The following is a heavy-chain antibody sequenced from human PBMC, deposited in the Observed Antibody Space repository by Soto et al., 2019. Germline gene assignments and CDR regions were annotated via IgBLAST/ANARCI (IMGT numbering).Heavy chain of an antibody. D-gene: IGHD4-17*01. CDR1: GYTFTSYD. V-gene: IGHV1-8*01. CDR2: MNPNSGNT. CDR3: ARGVKYGAYSRWCDP. J-gene: IGHJ5*02. Sequence: QVQLVQSGAEVKKPGASVKVSCKASGYTFTSYDINWVRQATGQGLEYLGWMNPNSGNTGYVQKFQGRVTMTRDTSISTAYMERSSLRSEDTAVYFCARGVKYGAYSRWCDPWGQGTLVTVSS.